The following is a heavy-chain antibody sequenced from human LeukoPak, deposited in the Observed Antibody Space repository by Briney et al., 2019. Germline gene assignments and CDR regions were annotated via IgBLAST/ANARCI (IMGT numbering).Heavy chain of an antibody. D-gene: IGHD3-3*01. CDR2: INPSSGST. CDR3: ARDEYDGDY. CDR1: GYSYTSYW. J-gene: IGHJ4*02. V-gene: IGHV1-46*01. Sequence: GESLKISCKGSGYSYTSYWIGWVRQAPGQGLEWMGIINPSSGSTTYAQKFQGRVTVTRDTSTSTVYMELSSLRSEDTAVYYCARDEYDGDYWGQGTLVTVSS.